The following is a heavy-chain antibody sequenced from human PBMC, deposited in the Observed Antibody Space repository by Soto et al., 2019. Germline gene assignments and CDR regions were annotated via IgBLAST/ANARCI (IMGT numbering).Heavy chain of an antibody. J-gene: IGHJ4*02. V-gene: IGHV4-31*03. CDR2: IYYGGST. CDR3: ARALGSLAAAGIGFVNDY. CDR1: GGSISSGGYY. D-gene: IGHD6-13*01. Sequence: SETLSLTCTVSGGSISSGGYYGSWIRQHPGKGLEWIGYIYYGGSTYYNPSLKSRVTISVDTSKNQFSLKLSSVTAADTAVYYCARALGSLAAAGIGFVNDYWGQGTLVTVSS.